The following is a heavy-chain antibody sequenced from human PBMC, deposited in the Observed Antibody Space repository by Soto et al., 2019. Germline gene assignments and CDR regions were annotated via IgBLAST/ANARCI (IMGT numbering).Heavy chain of an antibody. Sequence: GGSLRLSCAASGFSLSDYWMHWVRQVPGKGLLWVSRISVDGRDTTYADSVKGRFTISRDNAKNTLYLQMNSLRAEDTAVYYCAKVSAVWGSYRNLDFDYWGQGTLVTVSS. CDR1: GFSLSDYW. D-gene: IGHD3-16*02. V-gene: IGHV3-74*01. J-gene: IGHJ4*02. CDR3: AKVSAVWGSYRNLDFDY. CDR2: ISVDGRDT.